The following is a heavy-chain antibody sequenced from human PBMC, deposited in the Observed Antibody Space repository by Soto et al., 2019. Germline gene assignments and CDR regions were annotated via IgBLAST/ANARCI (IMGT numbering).Heavy chain of an antibody. V-gene: IGHV3-33*01. D-gene: IGHD3-9*01. CDR2: IWYDGSNK. CDR1: GFTFSSYG. J-gene: IGHJ6*02. CDR3: ARGEVLRYFDWSPKLGMDV. Sequence: QVQLVESGGGVVQPGRSLRLSCAASGFTFSSYGMHWVRQAPGKGLEWVAVIWYDGSNKYYADSVKGRFTISRDSSKNTLYLQMNSLRAEDTAVYYCARGEVLRYFDWSPKLGMDVWGQGTTVTVSS.